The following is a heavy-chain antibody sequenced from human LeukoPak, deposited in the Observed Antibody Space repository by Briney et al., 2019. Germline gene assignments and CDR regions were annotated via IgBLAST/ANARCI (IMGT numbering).Heavy chain of an antibody. Sequence: SETLSLTCTVSGGSISSGDYYWSWIRQPPGDGLEWIGNIYYSGCTFYNPSLKSRVTISLDTSKNQFSLKLSSVTAADTAVYYCARVISGSYMDWFDPWGRGTLVTVSS. J-gene: IGHJ5*02. D-gene: IGHD3-10*01. V-gene: IGHV4-30-4*01. CDR1: GGSISSGDYY. CDR2: IYYSGCT. CDR3: ARVISGSYMDWFDP.